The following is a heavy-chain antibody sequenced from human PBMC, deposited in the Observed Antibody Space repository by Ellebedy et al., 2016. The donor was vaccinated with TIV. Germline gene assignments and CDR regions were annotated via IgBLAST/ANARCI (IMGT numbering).Heavy chain of an antibody. D-gene: IGHD3-22*01. J-gene: IGHJ4*02. V-gene: IGHV3-23*01. Sequence: GESLKISCGASGFSFSNFAMTWVRQAPGKGLEWVSSISASGISTDYADSVRGRVTISRDNSRNTLYLQMDSLRADDTAVYHCAKLDSSGYYYGRFDYWGQGTLVTVSS. CDR3: AKLDSSGYYYGRFDY. CDR2: ISASGIST. CDR1: GFSFSNFA.